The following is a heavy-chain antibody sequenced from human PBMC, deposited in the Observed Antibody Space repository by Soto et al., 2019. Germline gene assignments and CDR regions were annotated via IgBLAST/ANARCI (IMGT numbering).Heavy chain of an antibody. D-gene: IGHD3-22*01. J-gene: IGHJ6*02. CDR1: GFTFSSYA. V-gene: IGHV3-30-3*01. Sequence: QVQLVESGGGVVQPGRSLRLSCAASGFTFSSYAMHWVRQAPGKGLEWVAVISYDGSNKYYADSVKGRFTISRDNSKNTLYLQMNSLRTEDTAVYYCASPGWGYASSDYRMDVWGQGTTVTVSS. CDR3: ASPGWGYASSDYRMDV. CDR2: ISYDGSNK.